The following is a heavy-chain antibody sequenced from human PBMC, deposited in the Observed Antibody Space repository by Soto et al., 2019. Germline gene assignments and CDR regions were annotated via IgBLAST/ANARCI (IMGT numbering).Heavy chain of an antibody. V-gene: IGHV1-18*01. D-gene: IGHD2-15*01. Sequence: QVQLVQSGAEVKNSGASVKVSCKASGYTFTSYGFSWVRQAPGQGLEWMGWISASNGNTNYAQKLQGRVTMTTDTSTGTAYMELRSLRSDDTATYYCARDSVRYWRDGGCYQGYYYFAMDVWGQGTTVTVS. J-gene: IGHJ6*02. CDR3: ARDSVRYWRDGGCYQGYYYFAMDV. CDR2: ISASNGNT. CDR1: GYTFTSYG.